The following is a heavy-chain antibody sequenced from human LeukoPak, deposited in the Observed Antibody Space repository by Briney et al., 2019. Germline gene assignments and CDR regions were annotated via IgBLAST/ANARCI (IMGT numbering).Heavy chain of an antibody. D-gene: IGHD3-10*01. Sequence: SETLSLTCSVSGGSMYSSTYYWGWIRQPPGKGLEWIGTIYYSGSTYYNPSFKSRVTISVDTSKNQFSLKLSSVTAADTAVYYCARDGYYYGSGSNDFFYYYGMDVWGQGTTVTVSS. CDR3: ARDGYYYGSGSNDFFYYYGMDV. V-gene: IGHV4-39*02. CDR2: IYYSGST. CDR1: GGSMYSSTYY. J-gene: IGHJ6*02.